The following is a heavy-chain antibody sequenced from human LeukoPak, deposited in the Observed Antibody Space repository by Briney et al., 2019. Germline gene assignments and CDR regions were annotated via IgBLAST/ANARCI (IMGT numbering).Heavy chain of an antibody. Sequence: GGSLRLSCTASGVTLGSYDMNWVRQAPGKGLEWVTTISTGSNYIYYADSVKGRFTISRDNAKGSLYLQMSSLRAEDTAVYYCAKNVESKTLIRRSWFDPWGQGTLVTVSS. J-gene: IGHJ5*02. CDR1: GVTLGSYD. D-gene: IGHD2-21*01. V-gene: IGHV3-21*01. CDR3: AKNVESKTLIRRSWFDP. CDR2: ISTGSNYI.